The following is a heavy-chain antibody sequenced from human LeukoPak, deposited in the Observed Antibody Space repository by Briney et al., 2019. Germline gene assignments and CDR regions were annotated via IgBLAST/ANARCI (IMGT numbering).Heavy chain of an antibody. CDR1: GFTFSDYA. CDR3: AKSTSPLYYYYGMDV. J-gene: IGHJ6*02. CDR2: ISGSGGST. D-gene: IGHD2-2*01. V-gene: IGHV3-23*01. Sequence: GGSLRLSCAASGFTFSDYAMSWVRQAPGKGLEWVSTISGSGGSTYYADSVKGRFTISRDNSKNTLYLQLNSLRAEDTAVYYCAKSTSPLYYYYGMDVWGQGTTVTVSS.